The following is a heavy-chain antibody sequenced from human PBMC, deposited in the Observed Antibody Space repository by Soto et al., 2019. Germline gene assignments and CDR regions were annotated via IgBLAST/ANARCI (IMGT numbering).Heavy chain of an antibody. CDR2: INHSGST. CDR3: ARALRSSSIDY. J-gene: IGHJ4*02. D-gene: IGHD6-13*01. Sequence: SETLSLTCAVYGGSFSGYYWSWIRQPPGKGLEWIGEINHSGSTNYNPSLKSRVTISVDTSKNQFSLKLSSVTAADTAVYYCARALRSSSIDYWGQGTLVTVSS. V-gene: IGHV4-34*01. CDR1: GGSFSGYY.